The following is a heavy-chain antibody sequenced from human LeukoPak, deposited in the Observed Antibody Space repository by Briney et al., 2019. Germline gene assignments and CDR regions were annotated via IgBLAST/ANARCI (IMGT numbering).Heavy chain of an antibody. V-gene: IGHV1-8*02. CDR3: ARGEVRYNWFDP. CDR2: MNPNSGNI. CDR1: GYTFSSYD. J-gene: IGHJ5*02. Sequence: ASVKVSCKASGYTFSSYDINWVRQAPGQGFEWMGWMNPNSGNIGYAPKFQGRVTMTRNTSISTAYMELSSLRSEDTAVYYCARGEVRYNWFDPWGQGALVTVSS.